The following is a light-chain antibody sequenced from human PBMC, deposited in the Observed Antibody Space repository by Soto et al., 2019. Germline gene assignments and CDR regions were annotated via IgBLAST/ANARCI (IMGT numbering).Light chain of an antibody. J-gene: IGLJ3*02. Sequence: QSVLTQPASVSGSPGQSITISCTGTSSDIGGYNYVSWYQQHPGKAPKLMIYEVSNRPSGVSDRFSGSKSGNTASLTISGLQAEDEADSYCSSFTTITTLEVFGGGTKLTVL. CDR1: SSDIGGYNY. V-gene: IGLV2-14*01. CDR3: SSFTTITTLEV. CDR2: EVS.